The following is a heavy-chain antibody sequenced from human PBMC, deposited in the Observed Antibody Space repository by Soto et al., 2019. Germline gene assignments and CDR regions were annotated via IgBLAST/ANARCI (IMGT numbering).Heavy chain of an antibody. CDR2: IHTGSGNT. Sequence: QVRLVQTGAEVAKPGASVKVSCRASGYTFTQFPIYWVRLAPGERLDWLGWIHTGSGNTQVSQRFKDRVTITRDTSSATTYLYLSRLTSEDTAISFCRSDPTTFWCGKTTDGLDVWGQGSIVNDSS. CDR1: GYTFTQFP. V-gene: IGHV1-3*04. D-gene: IGHD3-3*01. J-gene: IGHJ3*01. CDR3: RSDPTTFWCGKTTDGLDV.